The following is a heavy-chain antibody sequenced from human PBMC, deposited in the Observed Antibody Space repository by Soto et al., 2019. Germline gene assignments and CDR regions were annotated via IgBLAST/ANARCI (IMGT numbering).Heavy chain of an antibody. CDR1: GFTFKTYA. V-gene: IGHV3-23*01. CDR3: AKDRYLDHDSRGYLFDN. Sequence: EVQLLESGGDLIQPGGSLRLSCAASGFTFKTYALTGFRQVPGKGLEWVSAITRYGDFTYYSDSVEGRFTISRDNSKNTLYLQMNSLRAEDTAVYYCAKDRYLDHDSRGYLFDNWGQGTLVTVSS. J-gene: IGHJ4*02. CDR2: ITRYGDFT. D-gene: IGHD3-22*01.